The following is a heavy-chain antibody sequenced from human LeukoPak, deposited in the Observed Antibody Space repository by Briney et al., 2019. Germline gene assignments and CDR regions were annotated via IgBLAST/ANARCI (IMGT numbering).Heavy chain of an antibody. CDR1: GGSISSYY. J-gene: IGHJ4*02. CDR3: ARHADGYNVDY. Sequence: AETRSLTCTVSGGSISSYYWSWIRQPPGKGLEWIGYIYYSGSTNYNPSLKSRVTISVDTSKNQFSLKLSSVTAADTAVYYCARHADGYNVDYWGQGTLVTVSS. V-gene: IGHV4-59*08. D-gene: IGHD5-24*01. CDR2: IYYSGST.